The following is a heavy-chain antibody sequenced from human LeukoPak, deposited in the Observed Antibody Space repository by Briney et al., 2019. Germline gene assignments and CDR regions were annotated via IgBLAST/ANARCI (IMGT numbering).Heavy chain of an antibody. J-gene: IGHJ4*02. Sequence: PGGSLRLSCAASGFTFSSYDMHWVRQAPGKGLEWVAVISYDGSNKYYADSVKGRFTISRDNSKNTLYLQMNSLRAEDTAVYYCARDDSGEIDYWGQGTLVTVSS. CDR1: GFTFSSYD. V-gene: IGHV3-30*03. D-gene: IGHD3-10*01. CDR3: ARDDSGEIDY. CDR2: ISYDGSNK.